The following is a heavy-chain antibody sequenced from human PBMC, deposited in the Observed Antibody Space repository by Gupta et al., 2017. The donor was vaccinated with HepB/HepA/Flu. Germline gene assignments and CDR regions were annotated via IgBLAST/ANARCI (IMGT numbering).Heavy chain of an antibody. CDR2: IYYSGST. D-gene: IGHD2-15*01. Sequence: QLQLQESGPRLVKPSETLSLTCTVSGGSISSSSYYWGWIRQTPGKGLEWIASIYYSGSTYYNPSLKSRVAISVDTSKNQFSLKVNSVTAADTAVYYCARHLTDIVVVVAMPANENNWFDLWGQGTLVTVSS. CDR3: ARHLTDIVVVVAMPANENNWFDL. V-gene: IGHV4-39*01. J-gene: IGHJ5*02. CDR1: GGSISSSSYY.